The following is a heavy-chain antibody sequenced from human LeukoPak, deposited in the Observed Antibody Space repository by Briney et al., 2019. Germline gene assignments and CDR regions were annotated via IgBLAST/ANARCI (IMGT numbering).Heavy chain of an antibody. V-gene: IGHV1-69*04. D-gene: IGHD1-26*01. J-gene: IGHJ3*02. CDR2: IIPILDIT. CDR1: GGTSSSYA. CDR3: ARERSGSYYGDDAFDI. Sequence: SVKVSCKASGGTSSSYAISWVRQAPGQGLEGMGRIIPILDITNYVQKFQGRVTITADKSTSTAYMELSSLRSEDTAVYYCARERSGSYYGDDAFDIWGQGTMVTVSS.